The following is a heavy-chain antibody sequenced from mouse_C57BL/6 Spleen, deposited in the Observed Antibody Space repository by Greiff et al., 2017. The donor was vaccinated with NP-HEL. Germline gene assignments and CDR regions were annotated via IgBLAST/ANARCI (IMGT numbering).Heavy chain of an antibody. CDR1: GYAFSSYW. D-gene: IGHD1-1*01. CDR2: IYPGDGDT. Sequence: QVQLQQSGAELVKPGASVKISCKASGYAFSSYWMNWVKQRPGKGLEWIGQIYPGDGDTNYNGKFKGKATLTADKSSSTAYMQLSSLTSEDSAVYFCARGTTVVPFDSWGQGTTLTVSS. J-gene: IGHJ2*01. CDR3: ARGTTVVPFDS. V-gene: IGHV1-80*01.